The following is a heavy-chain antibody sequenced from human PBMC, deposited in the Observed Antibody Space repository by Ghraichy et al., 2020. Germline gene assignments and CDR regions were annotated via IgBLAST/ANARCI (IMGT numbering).Heavy chain of an antibody. D-gene: IGHD5-24*01. CDR1: GFTFSTYA. V-gene: IGHV3-23*01. J-gene: IGHJ6*03. Sequence: GGSLRLSCAASGFTFSTYAMSWVRQAPGKGLEWVSLIIGGGTGTYYADSVKGRFTISRDNSNNTLYLQINSLKAEDTAVFYCAKMAAHPDYNYFMDAWGKGTSVTVSS. CDR2: IIGGGTGT. CDR3: AKMAAHPDYNYFMDA.